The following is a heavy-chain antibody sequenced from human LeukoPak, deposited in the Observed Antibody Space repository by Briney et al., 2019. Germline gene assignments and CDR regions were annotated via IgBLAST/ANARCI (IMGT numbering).Heavy chain of an antibody. CDR2: IRSKNYGGTT. Sequence: GSLRLSCTASGFTFGDYTLSWFRQAPGKGLEWVGFIRSKNYGGTTEDAASVKGRFTISRDDSKNIAYLQMNSLKTEDTAVYYCIRGGANTPFDYWGQGTLVTVSS. CDR3: IRGGANTPFDY. J-gene: IGHJ4*02. CDR1: GFTFGDYT. D-gene: IGHD2-15*01. V-gene: IGHV3-49*03.